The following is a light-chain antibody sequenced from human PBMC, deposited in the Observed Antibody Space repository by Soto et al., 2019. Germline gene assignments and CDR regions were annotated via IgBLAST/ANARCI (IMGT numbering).Light chain of an antibody. J-gene: IGKJ1*01. V-gene: IGKV3-15*01. CDR2: GAS. CDR3: QQYNNWPWT. CDR1: QSVSSN. Sequence: VVMTQSPDTLSVSPGERATLSCRASQSVSSNLAWYQQKPGQAPRLLIYGASTRAPGFPARFSGSGSGTDFTLTISSLQSEDFAVYYCQQYNNWPWTFGQGTKVDIK.